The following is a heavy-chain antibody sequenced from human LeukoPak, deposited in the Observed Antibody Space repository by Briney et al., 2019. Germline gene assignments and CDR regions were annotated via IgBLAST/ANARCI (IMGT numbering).Heavy chain of an antibody. CDR1: GYTFTGYY. V-gene: IGHV1-2*02. D-gene: IGHD2-2*02. CDR3: ARRVVVPAAIRYGMDV. Sequence: ASVKVSCKASGYTFTGYYMHWVRQAPGQGLEWMGWINPNSGGTNYAQKFQGRVAMTRDTSISTAYMELSRLRSDDTAVYYCARRVVVPAAIRYGMDVWGQGTTVTVSS. CDR2: INPNSGGT. J-gene: IGHJ6*02.